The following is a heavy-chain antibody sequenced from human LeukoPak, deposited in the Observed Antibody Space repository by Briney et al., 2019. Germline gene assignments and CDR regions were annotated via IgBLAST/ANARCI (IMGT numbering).Heavy chain of an antibody. CDR2: ISGSGSSP. CDR1: GLTFSSYA. CDR3: AKEKYYYDSSGSKFIDY. D-gene: IGHD3-22*01. Sequence: PGGSLRLSCAASGLTFSSYAMSWVRQAPGKGLEWVSSISGSGSSPYYADSVKGRFTISGDSSKNTLYLQMNSLRAEDTAVYYCAKEKYYYDSSGSKFIDYWGQGTLVTVSS. V-gene: IGHV3-23*01. J-gene: IGHJ4*02.